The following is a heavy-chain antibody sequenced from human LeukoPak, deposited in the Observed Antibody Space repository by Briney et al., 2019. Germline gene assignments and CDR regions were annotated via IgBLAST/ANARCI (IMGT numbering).Heavy chain of an antibody. CDR2: INSDGSST. CDR1: GFTFSSYW. CDR3: AREGNYYDSSGLTYYGMDV. J-gene: IGHJ6*02. V-gene: IGHV3-74*01. Sequence: GGSLRLSCAASGFTFSSYWMHWVRQAPGKGLVWVPRINSDGSSTSYADSVKGRFTISRDNAKNTLYLQMNSLRAEDTAVYYCAREGNYYDSSGLTYYGMDVWGQGTTVTVSS. D-gene: IGHD3-22*01.